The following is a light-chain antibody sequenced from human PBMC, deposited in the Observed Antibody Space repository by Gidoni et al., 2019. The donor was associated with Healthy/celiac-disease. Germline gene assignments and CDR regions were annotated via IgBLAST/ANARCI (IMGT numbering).Light chain of an antibody. J-gene: IGLJ1*01. CDR2: EVS. CDR1: SSDFGAYNY. V-gene: IGLV2-14*01. CDR3: SSYTSSSTLDV. Sequence: QPPLTQPASVSGAPGQSITISCTGTSSDFGAYNYVSWYQQHPGKAPKLMIYEVSNRPSGVSNRFSGSKSGNTASLTISGLQAEDEADYYCSSYTSSSTLDVFGTGTKVTVL.